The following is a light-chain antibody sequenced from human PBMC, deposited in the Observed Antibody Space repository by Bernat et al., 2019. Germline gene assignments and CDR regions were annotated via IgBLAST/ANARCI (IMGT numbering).Light chain of an antibody. V-gene: IGLV2-14*01. CDR2: DVS. J-gene: IGLJ1*01. CDR1: SSDVGGYNY. CDR3: SSYTSTTTLYV. Sequence: QSALTQPASVSGSPGQSITISCTGTSSDVGGYNYVSWYQQHPGKAPKLLIHDVSHRPSGVSNRFSGSKSGNTASLIISGLQAEDEADYYCSSYTSTTTLYVFGTGTEVTVL.